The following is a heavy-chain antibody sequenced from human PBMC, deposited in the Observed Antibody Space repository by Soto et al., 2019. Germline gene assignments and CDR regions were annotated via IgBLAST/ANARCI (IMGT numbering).Heavy chain of an antibody. J-gene: IGHJ5*02. CDR1: GGSFGGYY. CDR3: ARAVVVVAAIRYNWFDP. V-gene: IGHV4-34*01. Sequence: SETLSLTCAVYGGSFGGYYWSWIRQPPGKGLEWIGEINHSGSTNYNPSLKSRVTISVDTSKNQFSLKLSSVTAADTAVYYCARAVVVVAAIRYNWFDPWGQGTLVTVSS. D-gene: IGHD2-15*01. CDR2: INHSGST.